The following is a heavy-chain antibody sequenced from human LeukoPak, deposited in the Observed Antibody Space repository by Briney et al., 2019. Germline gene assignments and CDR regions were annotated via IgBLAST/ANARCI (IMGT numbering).Heavy chain of an antibody. CDR1: GFTFSSYS. CDR3: ARAGNYYDSSGYWSGYFDY. D-gene: IGHD3-22*01. V-gene: IGHV3-48*01. J-gene: IGHJ4*02. Sequence: GGSLRLSCAASGFTFSSYSMNWVRQAPGKGLEWVSYISSSSSTIYYADSVKGRFTISRDNSKNTLYLQMNSLRAEDTAVYYCARAGNYYDSSGYWSGYFDYWGQGTLVTVSS. CDR2: ISSSSSTI.